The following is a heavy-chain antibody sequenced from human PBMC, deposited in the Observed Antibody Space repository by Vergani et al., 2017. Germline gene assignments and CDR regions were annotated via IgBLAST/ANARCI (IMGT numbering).Heavy chain of an antibody. CDR2: MSGSGGST. Sequence: EVQLLESGGGLVQPGGSLRLSCAASGFTFSSYAMSWVRQAPGKGLEWVSAMSGSGGSTYYADCVKGRFNISRDHSKNTLYLQMNSLRDEDTAVYYCAPSGYWDYWGQGTLVTVSS. CDR3: APSGYWDY. CDR1: GFTFSSYA. J-gene: IGHJ4*02. V-gene: IGHV3-23*01. D-gene: IGHD3-3*01.